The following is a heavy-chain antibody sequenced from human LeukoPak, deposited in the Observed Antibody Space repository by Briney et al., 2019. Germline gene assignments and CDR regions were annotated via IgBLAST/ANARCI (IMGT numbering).Heavy chain of an antibody. Sequence: GASVKVSCKASGHTFSRSYMHWVRQAPGQGLEWMGVINPSGIWTSYAQKFRGRITMTRDMSTSTDYMELRSLGFEDTAVYYCASSGSGRKYYCDYWGKGTLVTVSS. CDR1: GHTFSRSY. J-gene: IGHJ4*02. D-gene: IGHD3-10*01. CDR2: INPSGIWT. CDR3: ASSGSGRKYYCDY. V-gene: IGHV1-46*01.